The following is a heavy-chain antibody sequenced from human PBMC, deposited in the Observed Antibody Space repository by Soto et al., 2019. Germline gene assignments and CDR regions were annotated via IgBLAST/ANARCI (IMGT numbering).Heavy chain of an antibody. CDR2: IYSSGST. V-gene: IGHV4-59*08. CDR1: GGSISNSY. D-gene: IGHD3-10*01. J-gene: IGHJ6*02. CDR3: ARHSPPFFYGSGPWDV. Sequence: PSETLSLTCTVFGGSISNSYWSWLRQSPGKGLEWIGYIYSSGSTNYNPSLKGRVTISIDTSKNQFSLKLTSLIAADTAVYYCARHSPPFFYGSGPWDVWGQGTTVTVSS.